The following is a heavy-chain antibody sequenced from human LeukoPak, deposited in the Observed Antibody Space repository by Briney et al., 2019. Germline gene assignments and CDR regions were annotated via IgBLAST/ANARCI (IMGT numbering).Heavy chain of an antibody. CDR3: ARGGHDFNPFYW. CDR2: IKGSGGDP. CDR1: GFTFSTYA. D-gene: IGHD2-21*02. J-gene: IGHJ4*02. V-gene: IGHV3-23*01. Sequence: PGGSLRLSCAASGFTFSTYAMGWVRQAPGKGLEWVSSIKGSGGDPFYADSVKGRFTISRDNFKNTLFLQLNSLRAEDSAVYYCARGGHDFNPFYWWGQGTPVTVSS.